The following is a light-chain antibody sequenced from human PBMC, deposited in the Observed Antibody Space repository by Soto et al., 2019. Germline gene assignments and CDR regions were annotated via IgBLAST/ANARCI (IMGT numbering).Light chain of an antibody. V-gene: IGKV3-11*01. J-gene: IGKJ5*01. CDR1: QSVSSY. CDR3: QQYNNWPPIT. CDR2: DAS. Sequence: EIALTQSPATLSLSPGERATPSCRASQSVSSYLAWYQQKPGQAPRLLIYDASNRATGIPARFSGSGSGTEFTLTISSLQSEDFAVYYCQQYNNWPPITFGQGTRLEIK.